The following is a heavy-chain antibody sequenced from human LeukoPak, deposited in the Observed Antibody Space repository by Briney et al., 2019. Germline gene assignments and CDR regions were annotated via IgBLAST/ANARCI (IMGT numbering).Heavy chain of an antibody. CDR2: ISGSGGST. D-gene: IGHD6-19*01. Sequence: PGGSLRLSCAASGFTFSDYYMSWIRQAPGKGLEWVSAISGSGGSTYYADSVKGRFTISRDNSKNTLYLQMNSLRAEETAEYYCAKDPNSSGGYEGVFEYWGQGTLVTVSS. CDR1: GFTFSDYY. V-gene: IGHV3-23*01. J-gene: IGHJ4*02. CDR3: AKDPNSSGGYEGVFEY.